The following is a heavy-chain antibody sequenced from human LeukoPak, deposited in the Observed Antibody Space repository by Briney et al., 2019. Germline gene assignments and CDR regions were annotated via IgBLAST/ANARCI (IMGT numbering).Heavy chain of an antibody. V-gene: IGHV3-20*01. CDR1: GVISEEDG. CDR3: SRGQYDTSGYHKAFDI. CDR2: IYGNGAKT. Sequence: PGGSLRPSCAPSGVISEEDGTSWVRQAPRKGLERGSDIYGNGAKTSYGDSAKGRLTISRDNAKNSLHLQRSSLRAENSALCTCSRGQYDTSGYHKAFDIWGQGTMVTVSS. J-gene: IGHJ3*02. D-gene: IGHD3-22*01.